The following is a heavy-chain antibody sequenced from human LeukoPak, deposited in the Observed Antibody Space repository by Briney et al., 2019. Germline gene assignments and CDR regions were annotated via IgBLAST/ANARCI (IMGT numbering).Heavy chain of an antibody. V-gene: IGHV4-39*07. CDR1: GGSISSSSYY. CDR3: ARGFTDDIFENWFDP. Sequence: SETLSLTCTVSGGSISSSSYYWGWIRQPPGKGLEWIGSIYYSGSTYYNPSLKSRVTISVDTSKNQFSLKLSSVTAADTAVYYCARGFTDDIFENWFDPWGQGTLVTVSS. D-gene: IGHD3-9*01. J-gene: IGHJ5*02. CDR2: IYYSGST.